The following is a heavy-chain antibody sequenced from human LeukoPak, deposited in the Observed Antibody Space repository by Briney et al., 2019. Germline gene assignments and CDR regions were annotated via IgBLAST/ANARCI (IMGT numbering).Heavy chain of an antibody. CDR3: ARDLGRFLEWLLGEFDH. V-gene: IGHV1-2*02. CDR2: INPNSGGT. D-gene: IGHD3-3*01. Sequence: ASVKVSCKASGYTFTGYYMHWVRQAPGQGLEWMGWINPNSGGTNYAQKFQGRVTMTRDTSISTAYMELSRLRSDDTAVYYCARDLGRFLEWLLGEFDHWGQGTLVTVSS. J-gene: IGHJ4*02. CDR1: GYTFTGYY.